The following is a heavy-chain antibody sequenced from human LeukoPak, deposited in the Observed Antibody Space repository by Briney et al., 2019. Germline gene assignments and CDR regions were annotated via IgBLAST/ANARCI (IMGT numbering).Heavy chain of an antibody. CDR3: AKGPSSGWTYYFDY. V-gene: IGHV3-30*02. J-gene: IGHJ4*02. CDR2: IRYDGSNK. D-gene: IGHD6-19*01. CDR1: GFTLSSYG. Sequence: GGSLRLSCAASGFTLSSYGMHWVRQAPGKGLEWVAFIRYDGSNKYYADSVKGRFTISRDNSKNTLYLQMNSLRAEDTAVYYCAKGPSSGWTYYFDYWGQGTLVTVSS.